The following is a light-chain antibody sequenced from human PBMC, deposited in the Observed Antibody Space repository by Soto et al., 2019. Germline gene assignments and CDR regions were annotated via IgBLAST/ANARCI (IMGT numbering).Light chain of an antibody. CDR1: QGISSY. V-gene: IGKV1-8*01. J-gene: IGKJ4*01. CDR2: AAS. Sequence: AIRMTQSPSSFSASTGDRVTITCRASQGISSYLAWYQQKPGKAPKLLLYAASTLQSGVPSRFSSSGSGTDFTLPISGLQSEDFATYYCQQYYSYPRLTFGGGTKVEIK. CDR3: QQYYSYPRLT.